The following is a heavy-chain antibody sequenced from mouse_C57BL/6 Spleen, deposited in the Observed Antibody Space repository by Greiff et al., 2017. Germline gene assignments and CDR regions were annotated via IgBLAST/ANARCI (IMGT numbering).Heavy chain of an antibody. V-gene: IGHV1-80*01. Sequence: QVQLKQSGAELVKPGASVKISCKASGYAFSSYWMNWVKQRPGKGLEWIGQIYPGDGDTNYNGKFKGKATLTADKSSSTAYMQLSSLPSEDSAVYFCARDSSGPHAMDYWGQGTSVTVAS. CDR3: ARDSSGPHAMDY. J-gene: IGHJ4*01. CDR2: IYPGDGDT. D-gene: IGHD3-2*02. CDR1: GYAFSSYW.